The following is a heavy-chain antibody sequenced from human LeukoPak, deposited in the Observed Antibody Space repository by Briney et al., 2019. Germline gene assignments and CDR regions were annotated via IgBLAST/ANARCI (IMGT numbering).Heavy chain of an antibody. Sequence: GGSLRLSCAASGFTFSSYWMSWVRQAPGKGLEWVANIKQDGSEKYYVDSVKGRFTISRDNAKNSLYLQMNSLRAEDTAVYYCARALPRRYSSGWYPGYFDYWGQGTLVTVSS. V-gene: IGHV3-7*01. CDR3: ARALPRRYSSGWYPGYFDY. CDR2: IKQDGSEK. CDR1: GFTFSSYW. D-gene: IGHD6-19*01. J-gene: IGHJ4*02.